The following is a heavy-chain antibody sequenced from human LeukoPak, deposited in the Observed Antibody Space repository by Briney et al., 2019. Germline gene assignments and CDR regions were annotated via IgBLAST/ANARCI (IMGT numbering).Heavy chain of an antibody. CDR3: AKDIGGSGRNGMDV. D-gene: IGHD3-10*01. V-gene: IGHV3-9*01. CDR1: GFTFDDYA. J-gene: IGHJ6*02. CDR2: ISWNSGSI. Sequence: GGSLRLSCAASGFTFDDYAMHWGREAPGKGLEWVSGISWNSGSIGYADSVKGRFTISRDNAKNSLYLQMNSLRAEDTALYYCAKDIGGSGRNGMDVWGQGTTVTVSS.